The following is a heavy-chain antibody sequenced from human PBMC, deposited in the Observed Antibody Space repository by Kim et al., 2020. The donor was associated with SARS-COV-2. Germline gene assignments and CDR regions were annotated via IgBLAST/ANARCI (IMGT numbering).Heavy chain of an antibody. Sequence: GESLKISCKGSGYNFPSYWIGWVRQMHGKGLEWMGIIYLGDSDTRYSPSFQGQVTISADKSTTTAYLQWSSLKASDTAMYYCARSAGPYDYYFDYWGQGTLVTVSS. V-gene: IGHV5-51*01. J-gene: IGHJ4*02. CDR3: ARSAGPYDYYFDY. CDR2: IYLGDSDT. CDR1: GYNFPSYW. D-gene: IGHD3-16*01.